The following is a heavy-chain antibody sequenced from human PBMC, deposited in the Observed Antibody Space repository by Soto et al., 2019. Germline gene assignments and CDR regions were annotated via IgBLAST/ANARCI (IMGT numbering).Heavy chain of an antibody. D-gene: IGHD6-13*01. CDR2: IYPGDSDT. Sequence: PGESLKISCKGSGYSFTSYWIGWVRQMPGKGLGWMGIIYPGDSDTRYSPSFQGQVTISADKSISTAYLHWSSLKASDTVMFYCARIGSTSWYMDYWGQGTLVTVSS. CDR3: ARIGSTSWYMDY. V-gene: IGHV5-51*01. J-gene: IGHJ4*02. CDR1: GYSFTSYW.